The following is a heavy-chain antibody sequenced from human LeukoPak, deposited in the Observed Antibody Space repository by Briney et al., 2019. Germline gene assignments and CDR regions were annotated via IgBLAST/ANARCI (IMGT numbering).Heavy chain of an antibody. V-gene: IGHV4-59*01. CDR1: GGSISSYY. J-gene: IGHJ6*03. CDR2: IYYSGST. CDR3: ARVRQLLLGGYYYYMDV. Sequence: SETLSLTCTVSGGSISSYYWSWIRQPPGKGLEWIGYIYYSGSTNYNPSLKSRVTISVDTSKNQFSLKLSSVTAADTAVYCCARVRQLLLGGYYYYMDVWGKGTTVTVSS. D-gene: IGHD2-2*01.